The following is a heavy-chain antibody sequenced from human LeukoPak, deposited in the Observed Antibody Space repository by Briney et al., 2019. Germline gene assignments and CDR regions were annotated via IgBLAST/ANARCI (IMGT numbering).Heavy chain of an antibody. CDR3: ARDWGRRYSSGWYGDFDY. D-gene: IGHD6-19*01. V-gene: IGHV3-30-3*01. CDR2: ISYDGSDK. Sequence: PGRSLRLSCAASGFTFSNYAMHWVRQAPGKGLEWVAVISYDGSDKYYADSVKGRFTISRDNSKNTLYLQMNSLGPEDTAVYYCARDWGRRYSSGWYGDFDYWGQGTLVTVSS. J-gene: IGHJ4*02. CDR1: GFTFSNYA.